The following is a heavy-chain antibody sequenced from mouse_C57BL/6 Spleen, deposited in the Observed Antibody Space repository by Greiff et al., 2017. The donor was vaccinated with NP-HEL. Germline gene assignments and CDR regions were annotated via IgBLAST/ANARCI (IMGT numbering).Heavy chain of an antibody. Sequence: SGTVLARPGASVKMSCKTSGYTFTSYWMHWVKQRPGQGLEWIGAIYPGNSDTSYNQKFKGKAKLTAVTSASTAYMELSSLTNEDSAVYYCTEAYYSNYPWFAYWGQGTLVTVSA. D-gene: IGHD2-5*01. CDR2: IYPGNSDT. J-gene: IGHJ3*01. CDR3: TEAYYSNYPWFAY. CDR1: GYTFTSYW. V-gene: IGHV1-5*01.